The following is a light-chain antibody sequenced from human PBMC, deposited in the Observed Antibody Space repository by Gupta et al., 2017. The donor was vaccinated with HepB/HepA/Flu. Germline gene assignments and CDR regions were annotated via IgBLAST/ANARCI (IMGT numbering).Light chain of an antibody. CDR2: DVS. CDR1: SSEVGGYNY. V-gene: IGLV2-14*03. J-gene: IGLJ2*01. CDR3: SSDTSSSSLV. Sequence: SALTQPASLSGSPLQSITNSCAGTSSEVGGYNYCSWYQHHADKANNLMFYDVSKRAAGVANRFSDSKAGNTASLTISGLKEEDEADYYCSSDTSSSSLVFGGGTKLTVL.